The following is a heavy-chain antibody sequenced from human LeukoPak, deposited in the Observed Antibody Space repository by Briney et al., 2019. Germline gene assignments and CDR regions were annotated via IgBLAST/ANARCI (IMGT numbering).Heavy chain of an antibody. Sequence: SETLSLTCAVSGGSISSSNWWTWVRQPPGKGLEWIGEIFHTGSTNYNPSLKSRVTMLVDKSENQFSLRLTSVTAADTAIYYCASRLHFYSMTWYNFDFWGQGTLVTVSS. CDR1: GGSISSSNW. CDR2: IFHTGST. D-gene: IGHD6-13*01. V-gene: IGHV4-4*02. J-gene: IGHJ4*02. CDR3: ASRLHFYSMTWYNFDF.